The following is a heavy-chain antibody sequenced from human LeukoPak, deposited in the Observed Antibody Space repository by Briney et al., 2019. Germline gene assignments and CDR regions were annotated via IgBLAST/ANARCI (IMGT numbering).Heavy chain of an antibody. CDR1: VYSFTSYW. CDR2: SYPGDSDT. Sequence: GESLKISFKGSVYSFTSYWIGWVRQMPGKGLWWMGISYPGDSDTRYSPSFKGQVTISADKSISTDSLKWSSLKASDTAMYYCARPTAIDSSIAYYYYYYYMDVWGKGTSVTVSS. V-gene: IGHV5-51*01. D-gene: IGHD5-18*01. CDR3: ARPTAIDSSIAYYYYYYYMDV. J-gene: IGHJ6*03.